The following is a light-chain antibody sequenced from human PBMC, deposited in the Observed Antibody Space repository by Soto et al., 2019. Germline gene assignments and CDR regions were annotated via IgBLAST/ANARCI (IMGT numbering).Light chain of an antibody. Sequence: EIVMTQSPCTLPVSPGERATLSCRASQRISGYLAWYQQRPGQAPRLLIYDASNRATGIPVTLSGSGSGTDYTLTITNLESEDFAVYYCPQYGSSRTFGQGTKVDIK. V-gene: IGKV3-20*01. J-gene: IGKJ1*01. CDR3: PQYGSSRT. CDR2: DAS. CDR1: QRISGY.